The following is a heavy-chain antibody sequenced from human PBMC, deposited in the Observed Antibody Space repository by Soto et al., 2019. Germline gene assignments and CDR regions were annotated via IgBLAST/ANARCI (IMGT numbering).Heavy chain of an antibody. CDR3: ARDHLILPAHDFFYGSDV. V-gene: IGHV3-7*03. CDR2: IPQDGVDG. Sequence: HPGGSLRLSCEVSGFTFIMYSMSWVRQGPGKGLEWVAKIPQDGVDGHYADSVKGRFIISRDNGKNSLHLQLNNLRAEDTAVYYCARDHLILPAHDFFYGSDVWGRGATVTVSS. D-gene: IGHD2-21*02. CDR1: GFTFIMYS. J-gene: IGHJ6*02.